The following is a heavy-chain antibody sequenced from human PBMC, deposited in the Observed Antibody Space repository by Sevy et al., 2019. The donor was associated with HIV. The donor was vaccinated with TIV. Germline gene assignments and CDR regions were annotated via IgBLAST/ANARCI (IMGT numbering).Heavy chain of an antibody. D-gene: IGHD3-22*01. CDR1: RFTFSSYA. CDR2: IGGSGRNT. V-gene: IGHV3-23*01. Sequence: GRSLRLSCAASRFTFSSYAMKWVRQAPGKGLEWVSAIGGSGRNTYYAHPVKGRFTISRDNSNNTLYLQMNSLRAEDTAVYYCAKGDYYDSSGYSGYIDSWGQGTLVTVSS. J-gene: IGHJ4*02. CDR3: AKGDYYDSSGYSGYIDS.